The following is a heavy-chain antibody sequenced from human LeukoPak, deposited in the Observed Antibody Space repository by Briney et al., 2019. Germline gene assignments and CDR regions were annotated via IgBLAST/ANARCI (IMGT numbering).Heavy chain of an antibody. CDR1: GYTFTGYY. CDR3: ARVTGDYELDPFDY. D-gene: IGHD4-17*01. Sequence: ASVKVSCKASGYTFTGYYMHWVRQAPGQGLEWMGWINPNSGGTNYAQKFQGRVTMTRDTSISTAYMELSRLRSDDTAVYYCARVTGDYELDPFDYWGQGTLVTASS. J-gene: IGHJ4*02. CDR2: INPNSGGT. V-gene: IGHV1-2*02.